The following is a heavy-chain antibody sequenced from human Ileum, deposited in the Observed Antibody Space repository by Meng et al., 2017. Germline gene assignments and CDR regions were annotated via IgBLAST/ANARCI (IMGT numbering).Heavy chain of an antibody. CDR2: IYTGGTA. V-gene: IGHV3-66*02. J-gene: IGHJ3*01. Sequence: GESLKISCAASEFSVSSKYMSWARQAPGKGLEWVSVIYTGGTAYYADSVKGRFTISRDTSKNTLYLQMKSLKPEDTAVYFCAREFTASYGDSFDVWGQGTMVTVS. CDR1: EFSVSSKY. D-gene: IGHD1-26*01. CDR3: AREFTASYGDSFDV.